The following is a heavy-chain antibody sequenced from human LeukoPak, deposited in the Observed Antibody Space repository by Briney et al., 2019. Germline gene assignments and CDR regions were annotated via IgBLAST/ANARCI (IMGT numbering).Heavy chain of an antibody. J-gene: IGHJ4*02. Sequence: PGGSLRLPCEVSGFTFSSRWMHWVRQVPGKGLVWVAVVKTDGTTSYADSVKGRFTASRDNAKSTLYLQMSSLRVEDTAVYYCHPLAYISNWGQGTLVAVSS. CDR2: VKTDGTT. V-gene: IGHV3-74*01. CDR3: HPLAYISN. D-gene: IGHD3-3*02. CDR1: GFTFSSRW.